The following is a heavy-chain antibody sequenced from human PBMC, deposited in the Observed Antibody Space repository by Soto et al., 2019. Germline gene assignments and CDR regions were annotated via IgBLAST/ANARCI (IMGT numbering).Heavy chain of an antibody. Sequence: QVQLVQSGAEVKKPWASVKVSCKASGYTFTSYAMHWVRQAPGQRLEWMGWINAGNGNTKYSQKFQGRVTITRDTSASTAYMELSSLRSEDTAVYYCARDSTTVTHYYYYYYMDVWGKGTTVTVSS. D-gene: IGHD4-17*01. CDR2: INAGNGNT. J-gene: IGHJ6*03. V-gene: IGHV1-3*01. CDR3: ARDSTTVTHYYYYYYMDV. CDR1: GYTFTSYA.